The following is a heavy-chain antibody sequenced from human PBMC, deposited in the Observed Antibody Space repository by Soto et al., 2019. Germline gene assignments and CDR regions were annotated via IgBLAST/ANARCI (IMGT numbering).Heavy chain of an antibody. D-gene: IGHD6-6*01. V-gene: IGHV4-34*01. CDR1: GESFSGYY. J-gene: IGHJ6*02. CDR3: AREGSSSFYYYYGVDV. CDR2: INHSGST. Sequence: WETLSLTCAVYGESFSGYYWSWIRQPPGKGLEWLGEINHSGSTNYSPSLKSRVTISVDTSNNHFSLKLNSVTAADTAVYYCAREGSSSFYYYYGVDVWGQGTTVTVSS.